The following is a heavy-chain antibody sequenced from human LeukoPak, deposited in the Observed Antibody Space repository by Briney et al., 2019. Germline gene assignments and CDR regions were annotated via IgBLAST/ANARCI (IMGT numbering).Heavy chain of an antibody. V-gene: IGHV1-69*05. D-gene: IGHD4-17*01. CDR2: ITPIFGTP. Sequence: TFISYAXXWVRQAPXQGLEWRGSITPIFGTPNYAQKFQGRVTITTDESTSKAYMELSSLRSEDTAVYYCARYGDFGFDYWGQGTLVTVSS. CDR1: TFISYA. J-gene: IGHJ4*02. CDR3: ARYGDFGFDY.